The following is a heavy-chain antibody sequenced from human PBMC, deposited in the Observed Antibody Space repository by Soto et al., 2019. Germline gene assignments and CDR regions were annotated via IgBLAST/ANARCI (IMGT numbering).Heavy chain of an antibody. V-gene: IGHV1-69*13. J-gene: IGHJ6*02. CDR3: ASLYNWYYETYYYYGMDV. D-gene: IGHD1-7*01. CDR1: GGTFSSNA. CDR2: IIPIFGTA. Sequence: SVKVSCKASGGTFSSNAISWVRQSPGQGLEWMGGIIPIFGTANYAQKFQGRVTITADESTSTAYMELSSLRSEDTAVYYCASLYNWYYETYYYYGMDVWGQGTTVTGSS.